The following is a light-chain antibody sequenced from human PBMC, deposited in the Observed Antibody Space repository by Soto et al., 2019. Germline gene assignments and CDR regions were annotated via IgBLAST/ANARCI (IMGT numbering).Light chain of an antibody. CDR2: DAS. CDR1: QSIRSH. J-gene: IGKJ1*01. Sequence: DIQMTQSPSSLSASVGDRVTITCRASQSIRSHLNWYQQKPGKAANLLIYDASSLQGGVPSRFSGSGSGTDFTLTISSLQPEDFATYYCQQSYNIPVAFGQGTKVEIK. V-gene: IGKV1-39*01. CDR3: QQSYNIPVA.